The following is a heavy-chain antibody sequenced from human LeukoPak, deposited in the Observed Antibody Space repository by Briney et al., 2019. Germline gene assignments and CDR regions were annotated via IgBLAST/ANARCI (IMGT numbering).Heavy chain of an antibody. J-gene: IGHJ4*02. V-gene: IGHV1-3*01. CDR3: ASFLDGRRAAGDY. CDR2: INAGNGNT. Sequence: RASVKVSCKASGYTFTSYAMHWVRQAPGQRLEWMGWINAGNGNTKYSQKFQGRVTITRDTSASTAYMELSSLRSEDTAVYYCASFLDGRRAAGDYWGQGTLVTVSS. CDR1: GYTFTSYA. D-gene: IGHD6-13*01.